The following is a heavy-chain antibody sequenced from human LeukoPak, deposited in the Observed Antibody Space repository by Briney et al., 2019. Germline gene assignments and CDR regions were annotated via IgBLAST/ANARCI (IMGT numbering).Heavy chain of an antibody. Sequence: GGSLRLSCAASEFTFSTYWMSWVRQAPGKGLEWVANIKQDGSEKYYVDSVKGRFTISRDNAKNSLYLQMNSLRAEDTAVYYCARVLIVATIVYFDYWGQGTLVTVSS. D-gene: IGHD5-12*01. J-gene: IGHJ4*02. CDR2: IKQDGSEK. V-gene: IGHV3-7*01. CDR1: EFTFSTYW. CDR3: ARVLIVATIVYFDY.